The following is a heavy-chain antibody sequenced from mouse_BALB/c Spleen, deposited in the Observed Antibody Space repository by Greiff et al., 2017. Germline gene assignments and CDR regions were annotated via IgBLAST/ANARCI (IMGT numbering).Heavy chain of an antibody. D-gene: IGHD2-1*01. V-gene: IGHV1-80*01. Sequence: QVQLQQSGAELVRPGSSVKISCKASGYAFSSYWMNWVKQRPGQGLEWIGQIYPGDGDTNYNGKFKGKATLTADKSSSTAYMQLSSLTSEDSAVYFCARWGYGNYGAMDYWGQGTSVTVSS. J-gene: IGHJ4*01. CDR1: GYAFSSYW. CDR2: IYPGDGDT. CDR3: ARWGYGNYGAMDY.